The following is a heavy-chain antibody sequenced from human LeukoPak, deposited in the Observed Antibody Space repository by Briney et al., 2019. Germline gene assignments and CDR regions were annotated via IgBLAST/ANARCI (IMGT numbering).Heavy chain of an antibody. CDR1: GASFSGYY. D-gene: IGHD5-18*01. J-gene: IGHJ4*02. CDR3: TRVERGYSYGSFDS. Sequence: PSQTLSLTCAVYGASFSGYYWSWIRQPPGKGLEWIGEINHSGSTNYNPSLKSRVTISVDTSKNQFSLKLSSVTAADTAVYHCTRVERGYSYGSFDSWGQGTLVTVSS. V-gene: IGHV4-34*01. CDR2: INHSGST.